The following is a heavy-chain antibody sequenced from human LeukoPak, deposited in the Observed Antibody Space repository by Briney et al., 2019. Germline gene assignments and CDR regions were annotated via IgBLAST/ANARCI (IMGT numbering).Heavy chain of an antibody. CDR1: GGTFISYA. D-gene: IGHD4-23*01. V-gene: IGHV1-69*13. Sequence: SVKVSCKASGGTFISYAISWVRQAPGQGLEWMGGIIPIFGTANYAQKFQGRVTITADESTSTAYMELSSLRSEDTAVYYCARVGKRYYYYGMDVWGQGTTVTVS. J-gene: IGHJ6*02. CDR2: IIPIFGTA. CDR3: ARVGKRYYYYGMDV.